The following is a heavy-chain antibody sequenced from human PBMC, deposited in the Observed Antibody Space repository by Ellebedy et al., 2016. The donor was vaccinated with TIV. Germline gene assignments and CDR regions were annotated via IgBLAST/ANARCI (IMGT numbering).Heavy chain of an antibody. J-gene: IGHJ4*02. CDR3: VIGQGRYYLPDD. CDR2: IYPADSYT. V-gene: IGHV5-10-1*01. CDR1: GYNFGSFW. Sequence: PGGSLSLSCRGSGYNFGSFWISWVRQLPGRCLEWMGRIYPADSYTNYSPSFQGHVTISADKSISTAYLQWSSLQASDTAMYYCVIGQGRYYLPDDWGQGTLVTVSS. D-gene: IGHD3-16*01.